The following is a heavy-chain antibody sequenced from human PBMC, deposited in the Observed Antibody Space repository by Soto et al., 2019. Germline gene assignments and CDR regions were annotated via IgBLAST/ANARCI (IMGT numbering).Heavy chain of an antibody. CDR1: GGTFSSYA. CDR3: ARRGTYYDFWSGYYDY. Sequence: QVQLVQSGAEVKKPGSSVKVSCKASGGTFSSYAISWVRQAPGQGLEWMGGIIPIFGTANYAQKFQGRVTITADESTSKAYMELSSLRSEDTAVYYCARRGTYYDFWSGYYDYWGQGTLVTVSS. CDR2: IIPIFGTA. J-gene: IGHJ4*02. V-gene: IGHV1-69*12. D-gene: IGHD3-3*01.